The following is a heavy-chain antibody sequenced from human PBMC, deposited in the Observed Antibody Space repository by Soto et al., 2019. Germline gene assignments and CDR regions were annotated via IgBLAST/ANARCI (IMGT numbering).Heavy chain of an antibody. J-gene: IGHJ6*02. V-gene: IGHV1-18*01. CDR3: ARAMVRGVIIGPYGMDV. CDR2: ISAYNGNT. D-gene: IGHD3-10*01. CDR1: GYTFTSYG. Sequence: ASVKVSCKASGYTFTSYGISWVRQAPGQGLEWMGWISAYNGNTNYAQKLQGRVTMTTDTSMSTAYMELRSLRSDDTAVYYCARAMVRGVIIGPYGMDVWGQGTTVTVSS.